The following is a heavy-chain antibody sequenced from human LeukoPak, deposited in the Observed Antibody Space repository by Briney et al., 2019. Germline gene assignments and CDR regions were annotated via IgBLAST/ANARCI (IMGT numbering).Heavy chain of an antibody. CDR2: IRYDGSNK. CDR1: GFTFSSYG. Sequence: TGGSLRLSCAASGFTFSSYGMHWVRQAPGKGLEWVAFIRYDGSNKYYADSVKGRFTISRDNSKNTLYLQMNSLRAEDTAVYYCAKDGSSWYVHYYYYMDVWGKGTTVTISS. CDR3: AKDGSSWYVHYYYYMDV. J-gene: IGHJ6*03. D-gene: IGHD6-13*01. V-gene: IGHV3-30*02.